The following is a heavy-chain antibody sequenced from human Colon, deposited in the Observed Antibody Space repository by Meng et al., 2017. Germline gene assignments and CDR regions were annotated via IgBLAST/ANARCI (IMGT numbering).Heavy chain of an antibody. Sequence: GGSLRLSCAAPGFTFSRYTMGWVRQAPGKGLEWVSDINANDGRTYYADSVKGRFTISRDNSKNTLYLQMNSLRVEDTAVYYCARAGGTSWSDYWGQGTLVTVSS. CDR1: GFTFSRYT. V-gene: IGHV3-23*01. CDR2: INANDGRT. D-gene: IGHD6-13*01. CDR3: ARAGGTSWSDY. J-gene: IGHJ4*02.